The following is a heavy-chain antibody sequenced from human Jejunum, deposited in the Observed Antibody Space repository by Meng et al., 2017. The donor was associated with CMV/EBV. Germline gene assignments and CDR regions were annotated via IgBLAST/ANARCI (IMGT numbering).Heavy chain of an antibody. CDR2: ISSSGSTI. CDR1: GFTFSSYE. V-gene: IGHV3-48*03. CDR3: AREDSLDVFDI. J-gene: IGHJ3*02. Sequence: CAASGFTFSSYEMNWVRQAPGKGLEWVSWISSSGSTIYYADSVKGRFTISRDNAKNSVYLQMNSLRAEDTAVYYCAREDSLDVFDIWGQGTMVTVSS.